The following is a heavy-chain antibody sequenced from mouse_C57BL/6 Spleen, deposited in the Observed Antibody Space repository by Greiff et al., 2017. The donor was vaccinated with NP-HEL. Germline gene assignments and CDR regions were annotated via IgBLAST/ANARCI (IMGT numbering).Heavy chain of an antibody. V-gene: IGHV10-1*01. CDR3: VRQGELGRFAY. Sequence: GGGLVQPTGSLKLSCAASGFSFNTYAMNWVRQAPGKGLEWVARIRSKSNNYATYYADSVKDRFTISRDDSESMLFLQMNNLKTEDTAMYYCVRQGELGRFAYWGQGTLVTVSA. CDR1: GFSFNTYA. D-gene: IGHD4-1*01. CDR2: IRSKSNNYAT. J-gene: IGHJ3*01.